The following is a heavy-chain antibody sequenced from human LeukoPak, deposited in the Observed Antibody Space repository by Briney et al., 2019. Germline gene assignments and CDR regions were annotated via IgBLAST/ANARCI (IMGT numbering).Heavy chain of an antibody. CDR3: ATEHWGPNS. CDR2: ISSSTSTI. J-gene: IGHJ4*02. D-gene: IGHD3-16*01. V-gene: IGHV3-48*04. Sequence: PGGSLRLSCAASGFAFSSYSMNWVRQAPGKGLEWLSYISSSTSTIYYADSVEGRFTISRDNAKNSLFLQMSSLRGEDTALYYCATEHWGPNSWGQGTLVTVSS. CDR1: GFAFSSYS.